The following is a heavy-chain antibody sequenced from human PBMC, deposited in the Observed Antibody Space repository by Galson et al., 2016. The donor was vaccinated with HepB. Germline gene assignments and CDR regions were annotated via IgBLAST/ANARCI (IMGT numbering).Heavy chain of an antibody. CDR2: ISAYNGNT. Sequence: QSGAEVKKPGASVKVSCKASGYTFTTYGISWVRQAPGQGLEWMGWISAYNGNTNYAQKLQGRVTMTTDTSTSTAYMELRSLRSDDTAVYYCARDDSGGWYGFHYGMDVWGQGTTVTVSS. V-gene: IGHV1-18*01. CDR1: GYTFTTYG. CDR3: ARDDSGGWYGFHYGMDV. D-gene: IGHD6-19*01. J-gene: IGHJ6*02.